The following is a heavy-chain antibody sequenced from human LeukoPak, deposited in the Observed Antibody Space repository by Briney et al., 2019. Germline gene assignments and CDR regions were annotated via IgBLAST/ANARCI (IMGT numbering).Heavy chain of an antibody. V-gene: IGHV1-18*04. CDR3: ARGRRYDSSGYYFMS. D-gene: IGHD3-22*01. J-gene: IGHJ5*02. CDR1: GYTFIDYY. CDR2: ISAYNGNT. Sequence: ASVKVSCKASGYTFIDYYMHWVRQAPGQGLEWMGRISAYNGNTNYAQKLQGRVTMTTDTSTSTAYMELRSLRSDDTAVYYCARGRRYDSSGYYFMSWGQGTLVTVSS.